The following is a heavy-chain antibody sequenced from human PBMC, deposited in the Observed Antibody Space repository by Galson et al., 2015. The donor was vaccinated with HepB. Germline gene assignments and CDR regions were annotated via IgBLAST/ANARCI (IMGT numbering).Heavy chain of an antibody. D-gene: IGHD3-10*01. V-gene: IGHV1-3*01. CDR2: INAGNGNT. CDR1: GYTFTSYA. Sequence: SVKVSCKASGYTFTSYAMHWVRQAPGQRLEWMGWINAGNGNTKYSQKFQGRVTITRDTSASTAYMELSSLRSEDTAVYYCARDMASLLWFGELNAFDIWGQGTMVTVSS. J-gene: IGHJ3*02. CDR3: ARDMASLLWFGELNAFDI.